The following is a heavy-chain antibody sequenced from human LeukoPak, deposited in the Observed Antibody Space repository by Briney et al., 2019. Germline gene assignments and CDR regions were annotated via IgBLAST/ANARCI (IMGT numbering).Heavy chain of an antibody. J-gene: IGHJ5*02. CDR2: INPKSGGT. CDR3: ARVLGYCRSINCYTRWFDP. CDR1: GYTFTAYY. D-gene: IGHD2-2*02. Sequence: ASVTVSCKASGYTFTAYYIHWVRQAPGQGLEDMGWINPKSGGTDYAQKFQGRVTMTGDTSISTAYMELSRLKSDDTAVYYCARVLGYCRSINCYTRWFDPWGQGTLVTVSS. V-gene: IGHV1-2*02.